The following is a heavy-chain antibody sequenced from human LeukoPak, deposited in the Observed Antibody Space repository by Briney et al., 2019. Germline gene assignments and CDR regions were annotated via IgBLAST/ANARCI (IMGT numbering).Heavy chain of an antibody. V-gene: IGHV3-7*01. CDR1: GFPLSTYW. CDR3: ARDRGSSGRLGRFDN. CDR2: IKQDGSEK. Sequence: GSLRLSCAASGFPLSTYWMTWVRPAPGKGLEWVANIKQDGSEKYYVDSVKGRFTISRDNAKKLLYLQMNSLRVEDTAVYYCARDRGSSGRLGRFDNWGQGTLVTVSP. J-gene: IGHJ4*02. D-gene: IGHD6-19*01.